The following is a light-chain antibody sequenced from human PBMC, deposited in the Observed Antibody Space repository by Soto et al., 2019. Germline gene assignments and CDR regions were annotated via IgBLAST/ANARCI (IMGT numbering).Light chain of an antibody. CDR3: SSYAGSNNPVI. J-gene: IGLJ2*01. V-gene: IGLV2-8*01. Sequence: QSVLTQPPSASGSPGQSVTISCTGTSSDVGGYNYVSWYQQHPGKAPKFMIYEVSKRPSGVPDRFSGSKSGSTASLTVSGLHADDEADYYCSSYAGSNNPVIFGGGTKLTVL. CDR2: EVS. CDR1: SSDVGGYNY.